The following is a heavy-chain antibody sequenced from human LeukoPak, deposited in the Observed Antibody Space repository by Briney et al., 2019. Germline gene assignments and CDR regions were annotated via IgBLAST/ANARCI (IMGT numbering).Heavy chain of an antibody. Sequence: GGSLRHSCAASGFTFSSYAMSWVRQAPGKGLEWVSVISGSGGSTYYADSVKGRFTISRDNSKNTLYLQMNSLRAEDTAVYYCAKVGWFYYFDYWGQGTLVTVSS. CDR1: GFTFSSYA. V-gene: IGHV3-23*01. J-gene: IGHJ4*02. D-gene: IGHD6-19*01. CDR2: ISGSGGST. CDR3: AKVGWFYYFDY.